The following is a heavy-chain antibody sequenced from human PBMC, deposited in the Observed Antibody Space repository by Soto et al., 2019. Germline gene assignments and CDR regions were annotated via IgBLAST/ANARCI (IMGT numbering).Heavy chain of an antibody. V-gene: IGHV4-34*01. Sequence: QVQLQQWGAGLLKPSETLSLTCAVYGGSFSGYYWSWIRQPPGKGLEWIGEINHSGSTNYNPSLKSRVTISVDTSKNQFSLKLSSVTAADTAVYYCARGSRGGYYDSSGYYYFDYWGQGTLVTVSS. CDR1: GGSFSGYY. J-gene: IGHJ4*02. D-gene: IGHD3-22*01. CDR3: ARGSRGGYYDSSGYYYFDY. CDR2: INHSGST.